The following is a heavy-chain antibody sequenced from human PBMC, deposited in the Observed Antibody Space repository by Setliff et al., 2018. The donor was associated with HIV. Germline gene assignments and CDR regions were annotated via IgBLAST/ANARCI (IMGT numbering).Heavy chain of an antibody. CDR2: ISASGAST. J-gene: IGHJ4*02. Sequence: GGSLRLSCTAFGFTFRTYAMTWVRQAPGKGLDWVSTISASGASTHYADSVKGRFTISRDNSKNILYLQMDGLRAEDTAVFYCADPPSGYWGQGTLVTVSS. CDR1: GFTFRTYA. V-gene: IGHV3-23*01. D-gene: IGHD3-10*01. CDR3: ADPPSGY.